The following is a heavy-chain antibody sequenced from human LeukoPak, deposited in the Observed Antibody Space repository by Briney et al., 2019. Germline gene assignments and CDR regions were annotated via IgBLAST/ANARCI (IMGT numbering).Heavy chain of an antibody. Sequence: PGGSLRLSCAASGFTFSSYAMSWVRQAPGKGLEWVSAISGSGSSTYYADSVKGRYTISRDNSKNTLYVQMNSLRAEDTAVYYCARGQGSPLSMVRGVIHPNWFDPWGQGTLVTVSS. V-gene: IGHV3-23*01. CDR1: GFTFSSYA. D-gene: IGHD3-10*01. CDR2: ISGSGSST. CDR3: ARGQGSPLSMVRGVIHPNWFDP. J-gene: IGHJ5*02.